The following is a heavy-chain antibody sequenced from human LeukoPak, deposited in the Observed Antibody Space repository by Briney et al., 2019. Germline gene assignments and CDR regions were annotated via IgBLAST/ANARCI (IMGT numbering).Heavy chain of an antibody. CDR3: AKDRTVGASYWYFDL. CDR2: ITGSGGFT. CDR1: GFPFSTYA. J-gene: IGHJ2*01. Sequence: GGSLRLSCAASGFPFSTYAMNWVRQAPGKGLEWVSVITGSGGFTQYAGSVKGRFTISRDSSKNTLFLHMNTLRAEDTAIYYCAKDRTVGASYWYFDLWGRGTLVTVSS. V-gene: IGHV3-23*01. D-gene: IGHD1-26*01.